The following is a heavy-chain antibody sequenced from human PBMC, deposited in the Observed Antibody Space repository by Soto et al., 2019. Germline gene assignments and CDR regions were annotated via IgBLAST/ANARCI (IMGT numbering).Heavy chain of an antibody. CDR3: TTDSIAAAETQYYYYYYGMDV. J-gene: IGHJ6*02. CDR1: GFTFSNAW. CDR2: IKSKTDGGTT. Sequence: EVQLVESGGGLVKPGGSLRLSCAASGFTFSNAWMNWVHQAPGKGLEWVGRIKSKTDGGTTDYAAPVKGRFTISRDDSKNTLYLQMNSLKTEDTAVYYCTTDSIAAAETQYYYYYYGMDVWGQGTTVTVSS. D-gene: IGHD6-13*01. V-gene: IGHV3-15*07.